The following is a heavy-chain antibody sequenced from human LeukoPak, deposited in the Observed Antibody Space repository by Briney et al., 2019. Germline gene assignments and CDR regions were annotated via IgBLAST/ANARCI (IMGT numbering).Heavy chain of an antibody. D-gene: IGHD6-19*01. CDR2: ISWNSGSI. Sequence: GRSLRLSCAASGFTFDDYAMHWVRQAPGKGLEWVSGISWNSGSIVYADSVKGRFTISRDNAKNSLYPQMNSLRAEDTALYYCAKGYSSGWLYFDYWGQGTLVTVSS. CDR3: AKGYSSGWLYFDY. J-gene: IGHJ4*02. CDR1: GFTFDDYA. V-gene: IGHV3-9*01.